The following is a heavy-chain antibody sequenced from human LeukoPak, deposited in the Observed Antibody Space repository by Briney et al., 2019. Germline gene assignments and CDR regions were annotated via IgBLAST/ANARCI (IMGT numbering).Heavy chain of an antibody. Sequence: KVSCKASGYTFTSYWIGWVRQMPGKGLEWMGIIYPGDSDTRYSPSFQGQVTISADKSISTAYLQWSGLKASDTAMYYCARRDYGDYSAFDIGGQGTMVTVSS. CDR2: IYPGDSDT. D-gene: IGHD4-17*01. V-gene: IGHV5-51*01. CDR1: GYTFTSYW. CDR3: ARRDYGDYSAFDI. J-gene: IGHJ3*02.